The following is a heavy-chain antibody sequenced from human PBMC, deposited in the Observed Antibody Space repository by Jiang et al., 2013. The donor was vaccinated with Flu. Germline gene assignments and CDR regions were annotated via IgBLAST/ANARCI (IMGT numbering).Heavy chain of an antibody. V-gene: IGHV1-69*01. J-gene: IGHJ3*02. D-gene: IGHD3-22*01. CDR3: ARERGEYYYDSSGYYSVRDAFDI. CDR1: GGTFSSYA. Sequence: SGAEVKKPGSSVKVSCKASGGTFSSYAISWVRQAPGQGLEWMGGIIPIFGTANYAQKFQGRVTITADESTSTAYMELSSLRSEDTAVYYCARERGEYYYDSSGYYSVRDAFDIWAKGQWSPSLQ. CDR2: IIPIFGTA.